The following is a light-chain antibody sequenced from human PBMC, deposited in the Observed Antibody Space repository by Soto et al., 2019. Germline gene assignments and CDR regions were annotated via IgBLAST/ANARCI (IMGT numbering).Light chain of an antibody. CDR3: QQYGSSPPWT. CDR2: GAS. Sequence: GLTQSPGTLSLSPGERATFSCRASQSVSSSYLAWYQQKPGQAPRLLIYGASSRATGIPDRFSGSGSGTDFTLTISRLEPEDFAVYYCQQYGSSPPWTFGQGTKVDIK. J-gene: IGKJ1*01. CDR1: QSVSSSY. V-gene: IGKV3-20*01.